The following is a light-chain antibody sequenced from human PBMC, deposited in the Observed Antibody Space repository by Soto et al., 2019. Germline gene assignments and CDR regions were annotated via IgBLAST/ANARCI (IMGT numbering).Light chain of an antibody. CDR2: DAS. CDR3: QQYNNYPRT. V-gene: IGKV1-5*01. Sequence: DIQMIQSPSTLFASIGDRVTITCRASESIRTWLAWYQHKPGKAPKFLIYDASSLESGVPSRFSGSGSGTEFTLTISNLQPDDFATYFCQQYNNYPRTFGQGTKVDIK. CDR1: ESIRTW. J-gene: IGKJ1*01.